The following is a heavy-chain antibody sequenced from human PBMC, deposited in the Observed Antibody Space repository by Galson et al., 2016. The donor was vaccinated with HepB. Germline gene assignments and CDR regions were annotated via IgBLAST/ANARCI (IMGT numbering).Heavy chain of an antibody. CDR3: ARGRTTSCNSAFDI. Sequence: SLRLSCAASAFTFTNYGMTWVRQAPGKGLEWVSAISGSGDKTYYADSVKGRFTISRDNSKNTLYLQVNSLRVEDTAIYYCARGRTTSCNSAFDIWGQGTMATVSS. CDR2: ISGSGDKT. J-gene: IGHJ3*02. D-gene: IGHD2-2*02. CDR1: AFTFTNYG. V-gene: IGHV3-23*01.